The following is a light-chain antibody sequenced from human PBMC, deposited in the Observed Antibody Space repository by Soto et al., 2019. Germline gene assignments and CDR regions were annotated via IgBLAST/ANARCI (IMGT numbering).Light chain of an antibody. J-gene: IGKJ1*01. V-gene: IGKV4-1*01. CDR2: WAS. Sequence: DIVMTQSPDSLAVSLGERATINCKSSQTVLDSFNNKDYLTWYQQKPGQPPKLLIHWASTREFGVPDRFSCSGSGTDFTLTISRLQAEDVAVYYCQQYYSTPRTFGHGTKVEIK. CDR1: QTVLDSFNNKDY. CDR3: QQYYSTPRT.